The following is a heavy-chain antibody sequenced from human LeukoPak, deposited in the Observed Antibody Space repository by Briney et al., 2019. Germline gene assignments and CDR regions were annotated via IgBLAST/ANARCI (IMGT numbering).Heavy chain of an antibody. V-gene: IGHV3-15*01. CDR3: RYFDY. CDR2: IKSKTDGGTT. Sequence: PRKGLEWVGRIKSKTDGGTTDYAAPVKGRFTISRDDSDNTLYLQMNSLEIEDTAVYYCRYFDYWGQGTLVTVSS. J-gene: IGHJ4*02.